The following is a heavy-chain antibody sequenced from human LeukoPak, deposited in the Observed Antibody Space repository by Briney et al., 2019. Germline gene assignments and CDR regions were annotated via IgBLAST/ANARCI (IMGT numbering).Heavy chain of an antibody. D-gene: IGHD6-13*01. CDR3: AKDIVGAAAMYYFDY. CDR2: ISWNSGSI. CDR1: GFTFDDYA. V-gene: IGHV3-9*01. Sequence: GRSLRLSCAASGFTFDDYAMHWVRQAPGKGLEWVSGISWNSGSIGYADSVKGRFTISRDNAKNSLYLQMNSLRAEDTALYYCAKDIVGAAAMYYFDYWGQGTLVTVSS. J-gene: IGHJ4*02.